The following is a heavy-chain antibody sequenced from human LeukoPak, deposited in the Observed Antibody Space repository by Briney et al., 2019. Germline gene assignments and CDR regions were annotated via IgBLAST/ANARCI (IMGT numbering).Heavy chain of an antibody. CDR3: ARDETHGFDS. V-gene: IGHV3-21*01. CDR1: GFTFSNYN. Sequence: GGSLRLSCGASGFTFSNYNMNWVRQAPGEGLEWVSSINSRSTYIFYADSVMGRFTISRDNAKNSLFLQMNSLRAEDTAVYYCARDETHGFDSWGQGTLVTVSS. J-gene: IGHJ5*01. CDR2: INSRSTYI.